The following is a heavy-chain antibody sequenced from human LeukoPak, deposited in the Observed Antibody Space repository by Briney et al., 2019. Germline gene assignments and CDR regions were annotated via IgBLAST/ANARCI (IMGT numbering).Heavy chain of an antibody. CDR3: ARGAARYNWIFDY. Sequence: PSETLSLTCTVSGGSISSGGYYWSRIRQHPGKGLEWIGYIYYSGSTYYNPSLKSRVTISVDTSKNQFSLKLSSVTAADTAVYYCARGAARYNWIFDYWGQGTLVTVSS. V-gene: IGHV4-31*03. J-gene: IGHJ4*02. D-gene: IGHD1-20*01. CDR1: GGSISSGGYY. CDR2: IYYSGST.